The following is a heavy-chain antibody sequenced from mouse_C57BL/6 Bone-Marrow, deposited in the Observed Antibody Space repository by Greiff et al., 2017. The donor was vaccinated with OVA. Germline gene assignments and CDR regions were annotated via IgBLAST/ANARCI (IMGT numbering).Heavy chain of an antibody. CDR3: ARLYYGNLSYWYFDV. CDR1: GFTFSDYG. D-gene: IGHD2-1*01. V-gene: IGHV5-15*01. J-gene: IGHJ1*03. CDR2: ISNLAYSI. Sequence: EVKLQESGGGLVQPGGSLKLSCAASGFTFSDYGMAWVRQAPRKGPEWVAFISNLAYSIYYADTVTGRFTISRENAKNTLYLEMSSLRSEDTAMYYCARLYYGNLSYWYFDVWGTGTTVTVSS.